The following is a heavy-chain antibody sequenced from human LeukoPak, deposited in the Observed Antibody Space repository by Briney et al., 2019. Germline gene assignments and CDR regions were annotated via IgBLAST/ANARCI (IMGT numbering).Heavy chain of an antibody. D-gene: IGHD2-21*02. V-gene: IGHV3-48*01. CDR3: ARDIEGKPYCGGDCYPNWFDP. CDR2: ISSSSSTI. Sequence: GGSLRLSCAASGFTFSSYSMNWVRQAPGKGLEWVSYISSSSSTIYYADSVKGRFTISRDNAKNSLYLQMNSLRAEDTAVYYCARDIEGKPYCGGDCYPNWFDPWGQGTLVTVSS. J-gene: IGHJ5*02. CDR1: GFTFSSYS.